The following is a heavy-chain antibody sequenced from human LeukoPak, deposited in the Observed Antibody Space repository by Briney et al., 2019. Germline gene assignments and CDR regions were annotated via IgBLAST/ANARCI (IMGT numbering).Heavy chain of an antibody. CDR1: GGSISSYY. CDR3: SRQSSSGSSLSYFDY. D-gene: IGHD3-22*01. Sequence: PSETLSLTCTVSGGSISSYYWSWIRQPPGKGLEWIGNIYDSGSTNYNPSLKSRVTISVDTSKNKCSLKLSSVTATDTAVYYCSRQSSSGSSLSYFDYWGQGTLVNVSS. V-gene: IGHV4-59*01. CDR2: IYDSGST. J-gene: IGHJ4*02.